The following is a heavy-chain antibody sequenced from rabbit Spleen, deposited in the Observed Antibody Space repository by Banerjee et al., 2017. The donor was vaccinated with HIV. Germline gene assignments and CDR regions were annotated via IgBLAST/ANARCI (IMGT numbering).Heavy chain of an antibody. CDR3: ARDTGTSFSSYGMDL. J-gene: IGHJ6*01. D-gene: IGHD8-1*01. CDR2: IGTDNTGNA. V-gene: IGHV1S40*01. Sequence: QSLEESGGDLVKPGASLTLTCAASGFAFSSNYYICWVRQAPGKGLEWIACIGTDNTGNAYYASWAKGRFTISKTSSTTVTLEMTSLTAADTATYFCARDTGTSFSSYGMDLWGPGTLVTVS. CDR1: GFAFSSNYY.